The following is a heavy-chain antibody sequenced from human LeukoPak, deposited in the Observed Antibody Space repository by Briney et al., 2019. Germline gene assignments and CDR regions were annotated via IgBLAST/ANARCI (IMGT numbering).Heavy chain of an antibody. CDR1: GGSISSYY. CDR3: ARGRNYDYIWGSYRFDY. Sequence: PSETLSLTCTVSGGSISSYYWSWIRQPPGKGLEWIGYIYYSGSTNYNPSLKSRVTISVDTSKNQFSLKLSSVTAADTAVYYCARGRNYDYIWGSYRFDYWGQGTMATVSS. D-gene: IGHD3-16*02. CDR2: IYYSGST. J-gene: IGHJ4*02. V-gene: IGHV4-59*01.